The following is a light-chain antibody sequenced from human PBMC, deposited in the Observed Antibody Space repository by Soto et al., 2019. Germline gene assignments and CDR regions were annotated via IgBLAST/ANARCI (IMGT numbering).Light chain of an antibody. V-gene: IGKV3-20*01. CDR1: QSVSSTF. CDR3: QQFESSVT. CDR2: GAS. Sequence: EIVLTQSPGSLSWSPGERATLSCRASQSVSSTFFAWYQQRPGQAPRLLMYGASSRATGIPERFSGSGSGTDFTLTISRLEPEDFGVYYCQQFESSVTFGQGTKVEIK. J-gene: IGKJ1*01.